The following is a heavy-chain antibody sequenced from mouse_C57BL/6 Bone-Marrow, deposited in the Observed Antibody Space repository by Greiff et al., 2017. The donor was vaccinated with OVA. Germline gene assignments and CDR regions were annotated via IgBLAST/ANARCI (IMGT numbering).Heavy chain of an antibody. CDR1: GYSFTSYY. CDR3: ARRGYPRDYAMDY. CDR2: IYPGSGNT. V-gene: IGHV1-66*01. Sequence: NLQQSGPELVKPGASVKISCKASGYSFTSYYIHWVKQRPGQGLEWIGWIYPGSGNTKYNEKFKGKATLTADTSSSTAYMQLSSLTSEDSAVYYCARRGYPRDYAMDYWGQGTSVTVSS. J-gene: IGHJ4*01. D-gene: IGHD3-3*01.